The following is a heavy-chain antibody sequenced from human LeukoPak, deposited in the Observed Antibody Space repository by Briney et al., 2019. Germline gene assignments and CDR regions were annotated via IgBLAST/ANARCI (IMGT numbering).Heavy chain of an antibody. CDR3: ARGAYGSGKSFDY. J-gene: IGHJ4*02. V-gene: IGHV4-39*07. Sequence: SETLSLTCTVSGGSISISSSSYYWGWIRQPPGKGLEWIGNVYYTGSTHYNPSLKSRVTISLDTSKNQFSLELSSVTAADTAVFYCARGAYGSGKSFDYWGQGTLVTVSS. D-gene: IGHD3-10*01. CDR2: VYYTGST. CDR1: GGSISISSSSYY.